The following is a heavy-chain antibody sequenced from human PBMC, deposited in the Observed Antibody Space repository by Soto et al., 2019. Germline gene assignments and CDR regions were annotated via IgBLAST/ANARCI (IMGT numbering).Heavy chain of an antibody. CDR2: ISGSGGTT. V-gene: IGHV3-23*01. CDR3: AKTPRQWRVYFDY. J-gene: IGHJ4*02. Sequence: EVQLLESGGGLVQPGGSLRLSCAASGFTFSNYAIAWVRQAPGKGLEWVSGISGSGGTTYYADSVKGRFTISRDNSKDRLHLQMNSGRAEDTAVYYCAKTPRQWRVYFDYWGQGALVTVSS. CDR1: GFTFSNYA. D-gene: IGHD6-19*01.